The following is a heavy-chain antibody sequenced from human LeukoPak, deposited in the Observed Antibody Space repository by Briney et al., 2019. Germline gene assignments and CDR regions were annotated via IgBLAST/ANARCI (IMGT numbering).Heavy chain of an antibody. Sequence: GGSLRLSCPVSGFTLDDYAMDSVRQAPGKGLELLSGVSWSSGSIGYADSVKGRFTISRDNAKNSLYLQMNSLRAEDTALYSCARARMATIDYWGQGTLVTVSS. CDR2: VSWSSGSI. J-gene: IGHJ4*02. V-gene: IGHV3-9*01. CDR1: GFTLDDYA. D-gene: IGHD5-24*01. CDR3: ARARMATIDY.